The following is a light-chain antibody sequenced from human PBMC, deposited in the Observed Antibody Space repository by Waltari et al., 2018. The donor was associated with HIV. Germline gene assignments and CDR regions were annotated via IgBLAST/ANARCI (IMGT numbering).Light chain of an antibody. J-gene: IGKJ1*01. CDR2: AAS. CDR3: QKYDSAPRT. Sequence: DIQMTQSPSSLSASVGDRVTLTCPASQDISNYLAWYQQKPGKIPKLLIYAASSLPSGVPSRFSGSGSGTDFTLTIGGLQPEDVATYYCQKYDSAPRTFGQGTKVEIK. CDR1: QDISNY. V-gene: IGKV1-27*01.